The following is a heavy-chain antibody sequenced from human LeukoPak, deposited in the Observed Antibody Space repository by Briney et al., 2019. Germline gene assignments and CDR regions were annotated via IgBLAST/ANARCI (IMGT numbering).Heavy chain of an antibody. CDR3: ARDSPYCDILTGYFRGYYYYMDV. J-gene: IGHJ6*03. CDR1: GGSISSYY. CDR2: IYTSGST. V-gene: IGHV4-4*07. Sequence: EPSETLPLTCTVSGGSISSYYWSWIRQPAGKGLEWIGRIYTSGSTNYNPSLKSRVTMSVDTSKNQFSLKLSSVTAADTAVYYCARDSPYCDILTGYFRGYYYYMDVWGKGTTVTISS. D-gene: IGHD3-9*01.